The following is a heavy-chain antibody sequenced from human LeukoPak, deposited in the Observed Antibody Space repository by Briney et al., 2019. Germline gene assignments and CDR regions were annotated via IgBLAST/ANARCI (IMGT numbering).Heavy chain of an antibody. Sequence: PSETLSLTCSVSGGSISSYYWNWIRQPAGRGLEWIGRIYTTGSTNYNPSLKSRVTMSVDTPKNQFSLKLFSVTAADTAVYYCARDLGGYNYGYSFDYWGQGTLVTVSS. CDR1: GGSISSYY. CDR2: IYTTGST. D-gene: IGHD5-18*01. V-gene: IGHV4-4*07. CDR3: ARDLGGYNYGYSFDY. J-gene: IGHJ4*02.